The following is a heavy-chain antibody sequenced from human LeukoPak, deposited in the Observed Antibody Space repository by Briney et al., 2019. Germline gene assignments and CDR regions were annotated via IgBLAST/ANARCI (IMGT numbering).Heavy chain of an antibody. CDR3: TSSGASGAGDFDY. D-gene: IGHD3-10*01. V-gene: IGHV3-15*01. J-gene: IGHJ4*02. CDR2: IKSKIDGGAT. CDR1: GFNFSDAW. Sequence: PRGSLRLCCAASGFNFSDAWLTWVRQAPGRGLEWIGRIKSKIDGGATDYAAPVKGRFTISRDDSKNTLYLQMNSLKTEDTAVYYCTSSGASGAGDFDYWGQGTLVTVSS.